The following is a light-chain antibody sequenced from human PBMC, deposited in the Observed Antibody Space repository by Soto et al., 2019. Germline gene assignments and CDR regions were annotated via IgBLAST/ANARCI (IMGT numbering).Light chain of an antibody. CDR3: MQALQTPT. J-gene: IGKJ1*01. Sequence: DIVLNQSPLSLPVTPGEPASISCRSSQSLLHSSGYNYLDWYLQKPGQSPQLLIYLGSNRASGVPDRFSGSGSGTYFTLRINRVEAEDVGVYYCMQALQTPTFGRGTKVDIK. CDR1: QSLLHSSGYNY. V-gene: IGKV2-28*01. CDR2: LGS.